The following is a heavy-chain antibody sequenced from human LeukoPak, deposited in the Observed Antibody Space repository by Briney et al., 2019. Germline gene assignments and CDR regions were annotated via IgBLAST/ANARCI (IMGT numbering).Heavy chain of an antibody. Sequence: SETLSLTCTVSGGSISSYYWSWIRQLPGKGLEWIGYIYYSGSTNYNPSLKSRVTISVDTSKNQFSLKLSSVTAADTAVYYCARDGLTTVNAFDIWGQGTMVTVSS. CDR1: GGSISSYY. D-gene: IGHD4-17*01. V-gene: IGHV4-59*01. CDR3: ARDGLTTVNAFDI. J-gene: IGHJ3*02. CDR2: IYYSGST.